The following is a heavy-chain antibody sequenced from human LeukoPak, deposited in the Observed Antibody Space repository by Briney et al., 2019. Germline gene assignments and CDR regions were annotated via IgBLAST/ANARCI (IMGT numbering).Heavy chain of an antibody. J-gene: IGHJ4*01. CDR1: GLVVSSNF. V-gene: IGHV3-53*01. CDR2: IYSGGKT. D-gene: IGHD4-23*01. Sequence: GGSLRLSCAASGLVVSSNFMSWVRQAPGKGVECVSVIYSGGKTLYADSVKGRFTVSRYNSMNTLSLQMSSLRAEDTAVYYCARGVDRWYYFDYWGHGTLVTVSS. CDR3: ARGVDRWYYFDY.